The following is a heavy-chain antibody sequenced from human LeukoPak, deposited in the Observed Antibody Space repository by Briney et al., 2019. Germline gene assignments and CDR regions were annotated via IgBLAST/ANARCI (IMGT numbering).Heavy chain of an antibody. J-gene: IGHJ4*02. CDR1: GGSISSGDYY. D-gene: IGHD6-19*01. V-gene: IGHV4-30-4*01. CDR2: IYYTGST. Sequence: SETLSLTCTVSGGSISSGDYYWNWIRQPPGTGLEWIGYIYYTGSTYYNPSLKSRVTISVDTSKNQFSLKLSSVTAADTAVYYCARGFTEAVAGLNNFDYWGQGTLVTVSS. CDR3: ARGFTEAVAGLNNFDY.